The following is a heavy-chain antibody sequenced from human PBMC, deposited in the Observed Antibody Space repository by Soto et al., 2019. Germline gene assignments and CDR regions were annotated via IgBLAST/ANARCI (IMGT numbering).Heavy chain of an antibody. V-gene: IGHV1-8*01. CDR2: MNPNSGNT. D-gene: IGHD1-7*01. CDR1: GYTFTSYD. J-gene: IGHJ6*02. CDR3: ARVPTGTTRDYYCYGMDV. Sequence: ASVKVSCKASGYTFTSYDINWVRQATGQGLEWMGWMNPNSGNTGYAQKFQGRVTMTRNTSISTAYMELSSLRSEDTAVYYCARVPTGTTRDYYCYGMDVWGQGTTVTVSS.